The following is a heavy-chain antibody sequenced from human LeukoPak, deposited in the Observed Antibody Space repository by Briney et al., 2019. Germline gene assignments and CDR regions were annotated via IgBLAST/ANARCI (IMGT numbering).Heavy chain of an antibody. D-gene: IGHD3-10*01. CDR3: AIGSRAYGSGSYYLF. CDR1: GFTFSSYA. J-gene: IGHJ4*02. V-gene: IGHV3-23*01. CDR2: ISGSGGST. Sequence: GGSLRLSCAASGFTFSSYAMSWVRQAPGKGLEWVSAISGSGGSTYYADSVKGRFAISRDNPKNTLYLQMNSLRAEDTAVYYCAIGSRAYGSGSYYLFWGQGTLVTVSS.